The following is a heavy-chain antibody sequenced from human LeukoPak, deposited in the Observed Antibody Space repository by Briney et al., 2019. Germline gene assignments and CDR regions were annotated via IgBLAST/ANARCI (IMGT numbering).Heavy chain of an antibody. CDR3: ATFAGGNYYDSSG. V-gene: IGHV4-59*01. D-gene: IGHD3-22*01. CDR1: GGSISSYY. Sequence: PSETLSLTCTVSGGSISSYYWSWIRQPPGKRLEWIGYIYYSGSTNYNPSLKSRVTISVDTSKNQFSLNLSSVTAADTAVYYCATFAGGNYYDSSGWGQGTLVTVSS. J-gene: IGHJ4*02. CDR2: IYYSGST.